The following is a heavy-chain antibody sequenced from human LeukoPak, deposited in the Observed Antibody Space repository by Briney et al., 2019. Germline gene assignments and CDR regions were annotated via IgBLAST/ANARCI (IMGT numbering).Heavy chain of an antibody. D-gene: IGHD4-17*01. CDR2: IWYDGSNK. CDR3: ARHKENYGDSCLDDD. V-gene: IGHV3-33*01. J-gene: IGHJ4*02. Sequence: PGGSLRLSCAASGFTFSSYGMHWVRQAPGKGLEWVAVIWYDGSNKYYADSVKGRFTISRDNSKNTLYLQMNSLRADDTAVYYCARHKENYGDSCLDDDWGQGTLVTVSS. CDR1: GFTFSSYG.